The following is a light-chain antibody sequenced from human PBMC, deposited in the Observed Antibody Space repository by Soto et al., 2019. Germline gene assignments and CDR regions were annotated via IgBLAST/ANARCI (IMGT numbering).Light chain of an antibody. CDR2: AVN. CDR3: SFADAKNVV. J-gene: IGLJ2*01. CDR1: SSNF. V-gene: IGLV2-8*01. Sequence: SALTQPPSASGSPGQSVTISCTGTSSNFISWYQQHPGKAPKLMIFAVNKRPSGVPDRFSGSKSGNTASLTVSGLQAEDEADYYCSFADAKNVVFGGGTKLTVL.